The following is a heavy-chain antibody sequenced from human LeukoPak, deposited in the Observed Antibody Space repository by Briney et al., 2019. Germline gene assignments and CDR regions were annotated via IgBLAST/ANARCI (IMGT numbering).Heavy chain of an antibody. CDR2: INHGGST. Sequence: SETLSLTCAVFGGSFSDYYWSWIRQPPGKGLEWIGEINHGGSTSYHPSLKSRVALSVDTSKNQFSLNLTSVTAADTAMYYCARDLSYYSNYFDYWGQGVLVTVSS. V-gene: IGHV4-34*01. D-gene: IGHD4-11*01. J-gene: IGHJ4*02. CDR3: ARDLSYYSNYFDY. CDR1: GGSFSDYY.